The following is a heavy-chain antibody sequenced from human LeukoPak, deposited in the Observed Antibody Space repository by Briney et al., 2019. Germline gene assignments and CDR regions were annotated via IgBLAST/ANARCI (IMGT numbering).Heavy chain of an antibody. Sequence: PSETLSLTCTVSGGSISSGDYYWSWIRQPPGKGLEWIGYIYYSGSTYYNPSLKSRVTISVDTSQNQFSLKLSSVTAADTAVYYCARSRFGVAKSGMDVWGKGTTVTVSS. V-gene: IGHV4-30-4*08. CDR3: ARSRFGVAKSGMDV. CDR2: IYYSGST. D-gene: IGHD3-3*01. J-gene: IGHJ6*04. CDR1: GGSISSGDYY.